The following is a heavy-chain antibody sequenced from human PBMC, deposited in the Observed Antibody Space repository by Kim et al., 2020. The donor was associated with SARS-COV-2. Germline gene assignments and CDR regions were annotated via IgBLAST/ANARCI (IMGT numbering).Heavy chain of an antibody. CDR2: IDPSDSYT. J-gene: IGHJ4*02. CDR1: GYSFTSYW. D-gene: IGHD2-8*01. Sequence: GESLKISCKGSGYSFTSYWISWVRQMPGKGLEWMGRIDPSDSYTNYSPSFQGHVTISADKSISTAYLQWSSLKASDTAMYYCARLSYCTNGVCYPDYWGQGTLVTVSS. CDR3: ARLSYCTNGVCYPDY. V-gene: IGHV5-10-1*01.